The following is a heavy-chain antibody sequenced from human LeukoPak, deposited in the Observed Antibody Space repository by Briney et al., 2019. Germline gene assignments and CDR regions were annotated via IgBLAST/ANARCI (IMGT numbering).Heavy chain of an antibody. CDR1: GFTFSSYA. CDR3: ARGRRGYRTELDS. CDR2: IYQSGTT. V-gene: IGHV4-38-2*01. J-gene: IGHJ4*02. D-gene: IGHD3-22*01. Sequence: GSLRLSCAASGFTFSSYAMSWIRQAPGKGLEWIGSIYQSGTTYYNPSLKSRVTISKDTSKNQFSLRLTSVTDADTALYYCARGRRGYRTELDSWGQGTLVTVSS.